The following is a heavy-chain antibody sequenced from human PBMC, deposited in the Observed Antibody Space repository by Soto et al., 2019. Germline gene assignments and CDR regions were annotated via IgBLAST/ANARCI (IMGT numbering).Heavy chain of an antibody. V-gene: IGHV1-18*01. CDR3: ARDLRYCRSGTCYREWFDP. CDR1: GYTFTTHG. D-gene: IGHD2-15*01. Sequence: QVQLVQSGAEVKKPGASVKVSCKASGYTFTTHGISWVRQAPGQGLEWMGWVSGDNGHTNYAQSLQGRVTMTTDTSRNTAYMEVRSLRSDDTAVYYCARDLRYCRSGTCYREWFDPWGQGTLVTVSS. CDR2: VSGDNGHT. J-gene: IGHJ5*02.